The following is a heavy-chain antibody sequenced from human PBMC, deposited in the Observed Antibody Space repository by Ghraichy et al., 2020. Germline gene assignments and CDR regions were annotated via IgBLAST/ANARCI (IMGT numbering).Heavy chain of an antibody. V-gene: IGHV6-1*01. Sequence: SCAISGDSVSSNSAAWNWIRQSPSRGLEWLGRTYYRSKWYNDYAVSVESRITVNPDTSKNQFSLHLNFVTPEDTAVYYCARQPDYINSLRFDFWGQGTLVTVSS. CDR1: GDSVSSNSAA. CDR2: TYYRSKWYN. J-gene: IGHJ4*02. CDR3: ARQPDYINSLRFDF. D-gene: IGHD4-11*01.